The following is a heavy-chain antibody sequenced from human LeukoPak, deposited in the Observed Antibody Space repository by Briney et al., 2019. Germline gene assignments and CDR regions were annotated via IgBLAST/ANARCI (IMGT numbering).Heavy chain of an antibody. V-gene: IGHV3-48*03. CDR2: ISSSGSTI. CDR1: GFTFSSYE. Sequence: PGGSLRLSCAASGFTFSSYEMNWVRQAPGKGLEWVSYISSSGSTIYYADSVKGRFTISRDNAKNSLYLQMNSLRAEDTAVYYCAAVVEMATNTGDAFDYWGQGTLVTVSS. D-gene: IGHD5-24*01. CDR3: AAVVEMATNTGDAFDY. J-gene: IGHJ4*02.